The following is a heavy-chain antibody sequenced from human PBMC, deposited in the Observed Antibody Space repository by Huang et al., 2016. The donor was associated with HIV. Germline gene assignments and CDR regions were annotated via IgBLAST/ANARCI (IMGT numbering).Heavy chain of an antibody. CDR2: FDPEDGET. Sequence: QVQLVQSGAEVKKPGASVKVSCKVSGYPLTALSMPWVRQAPGKGLEWMGVFDPEDGETIDAQKFQGRVTMTEDTSTDTAYMELSSLRSEDTAVYYCATVYRRFRNHDSGDYYFDYWDQGTLVTVSS. CDR3: ATVYRRFRNHDSGDYYFDY. CDR1: GYPLTALS. D-gene: IGHD3-22*01. J-gene: IGHJ4*02. V-gene: IGHV1-24*01.